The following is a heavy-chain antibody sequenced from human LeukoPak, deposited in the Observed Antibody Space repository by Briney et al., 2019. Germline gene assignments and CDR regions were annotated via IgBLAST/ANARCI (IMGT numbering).Heavy chain of an antibody. D-gene: IGHD5-18*01. J-gene: IGHJ3*02. CDR1: GGSISSSSYY. Sequence: SETLSLTCTVSGGSISSSSYYWGWIRQPPGKGLEWIGSIYYSGSTYYNPSLKSRVTISVDTSKNQFSLKLSSVTAADTAVYYCARDRYGSGAFDIWGQGTMVTVSS. CDR3: ARDRYGSGAFDI. CDR2: IYYSGST. V-gene: IGHV4-39*07.